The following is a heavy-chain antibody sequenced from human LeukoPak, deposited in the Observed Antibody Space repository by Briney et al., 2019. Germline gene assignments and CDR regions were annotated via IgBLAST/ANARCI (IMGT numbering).Heavy chain of an antibody. D-gene: IGHD6-19*01. J-gene: IGHJ6*03. V-gene: IGHV4-39*01. Sequence: SETLSLTCTVSGGSISSSSYYWGWIRQPPGKGLEWIRSIYYSGDTHFNSSLKSRRVTISVATSKNHFPMRLISVTAADTAVYYCARHQWHYYYYMGVWGKGSTVTVSS. CDR1: GGSISSSSYY. CDR2: IYYSGDT. CDR3: ARHQWHYYYYMGV.